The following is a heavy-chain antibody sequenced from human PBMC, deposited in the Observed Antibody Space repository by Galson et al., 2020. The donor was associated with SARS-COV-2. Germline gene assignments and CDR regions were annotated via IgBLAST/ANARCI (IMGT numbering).Heavy chain of an antibody. Sequence: SQTLSLTCAVYGGTFSGYYWNWIRQSPGKGLAWIGEINDGGRTNYNPSLESRVGISVDTSKKQFSLKLSSVTAADTAVYHCARGRYPRADGILLWMYRIASSGVFDSWSQGTRVTVSS. J-gene: IGHJ4*02. CDR1: GGTFSGYY. CDR3: ARGRYPRADGILLWMYRIASSGVFDS. CDR2: INDGGRT. V-gene: IGHV4-34*01. D-gene: IGHD6-13*01.